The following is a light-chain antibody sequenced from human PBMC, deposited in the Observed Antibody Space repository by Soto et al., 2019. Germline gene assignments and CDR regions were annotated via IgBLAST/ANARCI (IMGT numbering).Light chain of an antibody. J-gene: IGLJ1*01. CDR2: SNN. CDR3: QSHDSSLSGYV. CDR1: SSNIGNNT. Sequence: QSVLTQPPSASGTPGQRVAISCSGSSSNIGNNTVNLCQQLPGTAPKLLIYSNNQRPSGVPDRFSGSKSGTSASLAISGLQSEDEAFYFRQSHDSSLSGYVFGRGTKVTVL. V-gene: IGLV1-44*01.